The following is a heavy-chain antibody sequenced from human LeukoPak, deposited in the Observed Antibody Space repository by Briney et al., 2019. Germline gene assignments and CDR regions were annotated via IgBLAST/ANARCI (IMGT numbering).Heavy chain of an antibody. Sequence: SETLSLTCTVSGGSISSGSYYWSWIRQPPGKGLEWIGYIYHSGSTYYNPSLKSRVTISVDRSKNQFSLKLSSVTAADTAVYYCARGSDGWLQYPYFDYWGQGTLVTVSS. V-gene: IGHV4-30-2*01. CDR1: GGSISSGSYY. J-gene: IGHJ4*02. D-gene: IGHD5-24*01. CDR3: ARGSDGWLQYPYFDY. CDR2: IYHSGST.